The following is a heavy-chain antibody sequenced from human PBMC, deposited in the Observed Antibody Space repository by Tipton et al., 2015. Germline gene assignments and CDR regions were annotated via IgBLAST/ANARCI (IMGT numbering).Heavy chain of an antibody. CDR3: ARLPNKNLLFVGSSHDVDV. CDR1: GDSINTSRYY. CDR2: IFYSGIT. J-gene: IGHJ6*02. D-gene: IGHD3-10*01. V-gene: IGHV4-39*01. Sequence: TLSLTCTVSGDSINTSRYYWGWIRQSPGKGLEWIGTIFYSGITHYNPSLRSRVTVSVDTSKNTFSLNLSSVTAADTAFYYCARLPNKNLLFVGSSHDVDVWGQGTTVIVSS.